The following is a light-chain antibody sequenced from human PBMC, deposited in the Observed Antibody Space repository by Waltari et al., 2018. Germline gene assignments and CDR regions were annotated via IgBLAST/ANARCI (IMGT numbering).Light chain of an antibody. CDR1: QSVSRS. CDR3: QHYVRLPAT. V-gene: IGKV3-20*01. CDR2: GAS. Sequence: IVLTQSPGTLSLSPGERATLSCRASQSVSRSLAWYQQKPGQAPKLLIYGASTRATGIPYRFSGSGSGTDFSLTISSLGPEDFAIYFCQHYVRLPATFGQGTKVEIK. J-gene: IGKJ1*01.